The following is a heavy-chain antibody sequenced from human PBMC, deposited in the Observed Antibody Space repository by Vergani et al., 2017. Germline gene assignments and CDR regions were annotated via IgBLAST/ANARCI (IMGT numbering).Heavy chain of an antibody. D-gene: IGHD3-16*01. CDR1: GFTFSSYA. J-gene: IGHJ3*02. Sequence: EVQLLESGGGLVQPGGSLRLSCAASGFTFSSYAMSWVRQAPGKGLEWVSAISGSGGSTYYADSVKGRFTISRDNSKNTLYLKMNSLRAEETAVYYCAWGVNFGFDIWGQGTMVTVSS. V-gene: IGHV3-23*01. CDR3: AWGVNFGFDI. CDR2: ISGSGGST.